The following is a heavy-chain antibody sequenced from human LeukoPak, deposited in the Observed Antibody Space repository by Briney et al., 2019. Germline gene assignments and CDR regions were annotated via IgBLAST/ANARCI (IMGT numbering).Heavy chain of an antibody. V-gene: IGHV4-39*07. Sequence: SETLSLTCTVSGGFISSSSYYWGWIRQPPGKGLEWIGSIYYSGSTYYKSSLKGRVTISVDTSKNQFSLKLSSVTAADTAVYYCARARGYSGSDFDYWGQGTLVTVSS. CDR3: ARARGYSGSDFDY. J-gene: IGHJ4*02. CDR1: GGFISSSSYY. D-gene: IGHD1-26*01. CDR2: IYYSGST.